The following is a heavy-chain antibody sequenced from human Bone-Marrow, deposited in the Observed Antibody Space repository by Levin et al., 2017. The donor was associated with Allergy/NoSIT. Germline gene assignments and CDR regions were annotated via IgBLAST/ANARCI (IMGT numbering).Heavy chain of an antibody. CDR3: ARDGKIASIFGVVITGGLNN. J-gene: IGHJ4*02. CDR1: GFTFDDFG. CDR2: ISWNSGDI. D-gene: IGHD3-3*01. V-gene: IGHV3-9*01. Sequence: GGSLRLSCAASGFTFDDFGMHWVRQVPGKGLEWVAGISWNSGDIGYAVSVKGRFTISRDNARNSLHLQMNSLRVEDTALYYCARDGKIASIFGVVITGGLNNWGQGTLVTVSP.